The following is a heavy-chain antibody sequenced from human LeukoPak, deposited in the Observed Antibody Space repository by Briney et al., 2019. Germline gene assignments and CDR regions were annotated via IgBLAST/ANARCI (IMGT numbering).Heavy chain of an antibody. CDR2: IFHSEST. J-gene: IGHJ3*02. D-gene: IGHD3-3*01. CDR1: GGSISSGTYY. V-gene: IGHV4-30-2*01. Sequence: PSETLSLTCSVFGGSISSGTYYWSWVRQPPGKDLEWIGYIFHSESTYYNPSLKSRATISLDRSKNQFSLKLSSVNAADTAVYYCARETEKRGVKIFGVVALASAFDIWGQGTMVTVSS. CDR3: ARETEKRGVKIFGVVALASAFDI.